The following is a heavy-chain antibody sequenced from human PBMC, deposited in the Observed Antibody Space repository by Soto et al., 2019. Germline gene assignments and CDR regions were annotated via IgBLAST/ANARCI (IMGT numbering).Heavy chain of an antibody. CDR1: GYTFTSYG. V-gene: IGHV1-18*04. CDR3: ARGAIFGVVIIRRAELDY. CDR2: ISAYNGNT. J-gene: IGHJ4*02. D-gene: IGHD3-3*01. Sequence: ASVKVSCKASGYTFTSYGISWVRQAPGQGLEWMGWISAYNGNTNYAQKLQGRVTMTTDTSTSTAYMELRSLRSDDTAVYYCARGAIFGVVIIRRAELDYWGPGTLVTVSS.